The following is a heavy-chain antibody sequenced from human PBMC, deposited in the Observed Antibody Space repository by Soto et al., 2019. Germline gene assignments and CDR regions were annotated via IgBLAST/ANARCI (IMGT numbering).Heavy chain of an antibody. V-gene: IGHV5-10-1*01. CDR1: GYSFTSYW. CDR2: IDPSDSYT. Sequence: GESLKISCNGSGYSFTSYWISWVRQMPGKGLEWMGRIDPSDSYTNYSPSFQGHVTISADKSISTAYLQWSSLKASDTAMYYCARHHRPTWRWLPNTDAFDIWGQGTMVTV. D-gene: IGHD5-12*01. J-gene: IGHJ3*02. CDR3: ARHHRPTWRWLPNTDAFDI.